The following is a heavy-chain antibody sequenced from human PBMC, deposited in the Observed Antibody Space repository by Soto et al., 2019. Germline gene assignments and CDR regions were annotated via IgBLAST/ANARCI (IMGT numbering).Heavy chain of an antibody. Sequence: QVQLVQSGAEVKKPGSSVKVSCKASGGTFSNYSINWVRQAPGQGLEWMGGIIPFFGTANYAQKFQGRVTITADASAPTAYMEVTSLRSDDTAVYYCARIEGYCSGGTCYRGSGDYWGQGTMVAVSS. J-gene: IGHJ4*02. D-gene: IGHD2-15*01. CDR3: ARIEGYCSGGTCYRGSGDY. CDR2: IIPFFGTA. V-gene: IGHV1-69*12. CDR1: GGTFSNYS.